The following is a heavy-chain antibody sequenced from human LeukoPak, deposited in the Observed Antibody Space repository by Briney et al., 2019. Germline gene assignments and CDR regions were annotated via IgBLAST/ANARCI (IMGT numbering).Heavy chain of an antibody. Sequence: SETLSLTCTVSGGSISSYYWSWIRQPPGKGLEWIGYIYYSGSTNYNPSLKSRVTISVDTSKNQFSLKLSSVTAADTAVYYCARGRDDSSGYFYFDYWGQGTLVTVSS. V-gene: IGHV4-59*01. CDR1: GGSISSYY. J-gene: IGHJ4*02. D-gene: IGHD3-22*01. CDR3: ARGRDDSSGYFYFDY. CDR2: IYYSGST.